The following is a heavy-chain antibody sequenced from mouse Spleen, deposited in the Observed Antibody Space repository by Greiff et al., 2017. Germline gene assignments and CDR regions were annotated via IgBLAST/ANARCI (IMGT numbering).Heavy chain of an antibody. Sequence: EVKLMESGGGLVKPGGSLKLSCAASGFTFSDYYMYWVRQTPEKRLEWVATISDGGSYTYYPDSVKGRFTISRDNAKNNLYLQMSSLKSEDTAMYYCARDPTGTGYFDYWGQGTTLTVSS. V-gene: IGHV5-4*02. D-gene: IGHD4-1*02. CDR2: ISDGGSYT. J-gene: IGHJ2*01. CDR3: ARDPTGTGYFDY. CDR1: GFTFSDYY.